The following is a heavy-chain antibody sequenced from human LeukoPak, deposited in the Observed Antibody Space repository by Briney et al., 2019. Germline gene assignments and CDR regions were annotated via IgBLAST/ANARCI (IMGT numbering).Heavy chain of an antibody. J-gene: IGHJ3*02. CDR1: EFAFSSYW. Sequence: PGGSLRLSCAASEFAFSSYWMIWVRQAPGKGLEWVSAISGSGGSTYYADSVKGRFTISRDNSKNTLYLQMNSLRAEDTAVYYCAKPRYYDFWRGAFDIWGQGTMVTVSS. CDR3: AKPRYYDFWRGAFDI. CDR2: ISGSGGST. D-gene: IGHD3-3*01. V-gene: IGHV3-23*01.